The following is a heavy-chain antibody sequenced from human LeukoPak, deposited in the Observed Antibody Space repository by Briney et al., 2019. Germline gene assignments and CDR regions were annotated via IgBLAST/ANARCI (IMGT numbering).Heavy chain of an antibody. J-gene: IGHJ4*02. CDR2: ISSSSSYI. V-gene: IGHV3-21*01. CDR1: GFTFSSYS. CDR3: AREEVAEQGYFNY. Sequence: GGSLRLSCAASGFTFSSYSMNWVRQAPGKGLEWVSSISSSSSYIYYADSVKGRFTISRDNAKNSLYPQMNSLRAEDTAVYYCAREEVAEQGYFNYWGQGTLVTVSS. D-gene: IGHD6-19*01.